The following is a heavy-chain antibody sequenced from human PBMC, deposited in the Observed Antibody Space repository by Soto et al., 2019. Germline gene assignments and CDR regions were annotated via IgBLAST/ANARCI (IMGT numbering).Heavy chain of an antibody. CDR2: IIPIFGTA. V-gene: IGHV1-69*01. CDR1: GGTFSSYA. J-gene: IGHJ6*02. Sequence: QEQPVQSGAEVKKPGSSVKVSCKSSGGTFSSYAINWVRQAPGQGLEWMGGIIPIFGTANYAQNFQDRVTITADVSTNTAYMELSSLRSADTAMYYCARENRYFFYGMDVWGQGTTVTVSS. CDR3: ARENRYFFYGMDV.